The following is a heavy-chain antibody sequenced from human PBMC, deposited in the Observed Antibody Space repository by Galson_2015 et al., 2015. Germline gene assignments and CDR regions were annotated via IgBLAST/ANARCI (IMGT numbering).Heavy chain of an antibody. CDR3: AREAFPETTEYGMDV. CDR1: GFTFSSYW. D-gene: IGHD4-17*01. J-gene: IGHJ6*02. CDR2: IKQDGSEK. V-gene: IGHV3-7*01. Sequence: SLRLSCAASGFTFSSYWMSWVRQAPGKGLEWVANIKQDGSEKYYVDSVKGRFTISRDNAKNSLYLQMNSLRAEDTAVYYCAREAFPETTEYGMDVWGQGTTVTVSS.